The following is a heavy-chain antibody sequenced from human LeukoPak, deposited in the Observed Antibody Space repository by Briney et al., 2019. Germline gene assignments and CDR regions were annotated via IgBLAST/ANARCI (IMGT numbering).Heavy chain of an antibody. Sequence: GGSLRLSCAASGFTFKRYHMSWVRQAPGKGLDWVSSIDGGGTNTYYADSVKGRFTISRDNSKNTLYLQMNSLRAEDTAVYYCARFLEWSLDYWGQGTLVTVSS. CDR1: GFTFKRYH. CDR2: IDGGGTNT. D-gene: IGHD3-3*01. CDR3: ARFLEWSLDY. V-gene: IGHV3-23*01. J-gene: IGHJ4*02.